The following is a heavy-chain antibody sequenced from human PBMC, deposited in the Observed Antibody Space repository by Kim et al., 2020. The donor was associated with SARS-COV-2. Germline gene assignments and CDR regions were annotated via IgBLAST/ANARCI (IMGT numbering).Heavy chain of an antibody. J-gene: IGHJ4*02. CDR3: ARHYTARPLDY. CDR2: T. D-gene: IGHD3-16*01. V-gene: IGHV5-51*01. Sequence: TRYSPSFQGQVTISADKSISTAYLQWSSLKASDTAMYYCARHYTARPLDYWGQGTLVTVSS.